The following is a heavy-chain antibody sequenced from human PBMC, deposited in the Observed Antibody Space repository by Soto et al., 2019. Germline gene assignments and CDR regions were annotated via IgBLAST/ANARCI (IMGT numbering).Heavy chain of an antibody. Sequence: SGPTLVNPTQTLTLTCTSSGFSLSTSGEGVGWIRQPPGKALEWLALIYWDDDKRYSPSLKSRLTVRLTVTKDTSKSQVDLTMINMDPVDTATYYCAHLLGGCSSTGCTPLRFDHWGQGALVTVSS. CDR1: GFSLSTSGEG. CDR2: IYWDDDK. J-gene: IGHJ4*02. D-gene: IGHD2-2*01. V-gene: IGHV2-5*02. CDR3: AHLLGGCSSTGCTPLRFDH.